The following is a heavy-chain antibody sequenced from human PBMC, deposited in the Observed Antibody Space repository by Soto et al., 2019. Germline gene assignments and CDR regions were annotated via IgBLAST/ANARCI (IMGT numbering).Heavy chain of an antibody. CDR1: GYTFTSYG. J-gene: IGHJ4*01. Sequence: QVQLVQSGAEVKNPGASVKVSCKDSGYTFTSYGISWVRQAPGQGLEWMGWISAYNGNTNDAHKRQGRVTMNKATSGSTAYMELRSLRSDDTPVYNGAGATHIVVVTAVTFDYWGHVPVVTVS. CDR2: ISAYNGNT. V-gene: IGHV1-18*01. CDR3: AGATHIVVVTAVTFDY. D-gene: IGHD2-21*02.